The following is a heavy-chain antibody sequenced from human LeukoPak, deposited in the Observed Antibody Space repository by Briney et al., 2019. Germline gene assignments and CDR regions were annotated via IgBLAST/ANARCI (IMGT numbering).Heavy chain of an antibody. J-gene: IGHJ4*02. V-gene: IGHV3-21*01. Sequence: GGSLRLSCEASGFTFTTYSMTWVRQAPGQGLESVSIISSGSSAIFSADALKGRFTISRDDAKNLLYLDMNSLRAEDTAVYYCARGHTAVTRHFDFWGQGTLVTVSS. D-gene: IGHD4-17*01. CDR3: ARGHTAVTRHFDF. CDR2: ISSGSSAI. CDR1: GFTFTTYS.